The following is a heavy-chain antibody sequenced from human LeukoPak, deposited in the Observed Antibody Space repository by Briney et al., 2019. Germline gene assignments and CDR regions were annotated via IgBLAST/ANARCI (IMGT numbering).Heavy chain of an antibody. Sequence: SQTLSLTCTVSGGSISSGGYYWSWIRQPPGKGLEWIGYIYHSGSTYYNPSLKSRVTMSLDRSKNQFSLKLSSVTAADTAVYYCARDRRQYSSSSYYYYYMDVWGKGTTVTVSS. CDR3: ARDRRQYSSSSYYYYYMDV. CDR2: IYHSGST. D-gene: IGHD6-6*01. J-gene: IGHJ6*03. V-gene: IGHV4-30-2*01. CDR1: GGSISSGGYY.